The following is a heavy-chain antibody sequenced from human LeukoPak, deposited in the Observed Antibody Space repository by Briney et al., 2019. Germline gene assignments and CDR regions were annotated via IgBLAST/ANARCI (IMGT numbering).Heavy chain of an antibody. Sequence: GESLKISCKGSGYSFTSYWIAWVRQMPGKGLEWVGILHPGVSDTRYSPSFQGKVTISVDKSINTAYLHWSSLRASDTAIYYCARRGIVGAFDYWGPGVLVAASS. V-gene: IGHV5-51*01. CDR2: LHPGVSDT. D-gene: IGHD1-26*01. J-gene: IGHJ4*02. CDR3: ARRGIVGAFDY. CDR1: GYSFTSYW.